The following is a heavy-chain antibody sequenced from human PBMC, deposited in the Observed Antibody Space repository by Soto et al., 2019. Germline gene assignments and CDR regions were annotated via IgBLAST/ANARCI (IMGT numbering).Heavy chain of an antibody. V-gene: IGHV1-18*04. CDR3: ARLTTVTTVSPDENWFDP. J-gene: IGHJ5*02. CDR2: ISAYNGNT. Sequence: ASVKVSCKASGYTFTSYGISWVRQAPGQGLEWMGWISAYNGNTNYAQKLQGRVTMTTDTSTSTAYMELRSLRSDDTAVYYCARLTTVTTVSPDENWFDPWGQGTLVTVSS. D-gene: IGHD4-17*01. CDR1: GYTFTSYG.